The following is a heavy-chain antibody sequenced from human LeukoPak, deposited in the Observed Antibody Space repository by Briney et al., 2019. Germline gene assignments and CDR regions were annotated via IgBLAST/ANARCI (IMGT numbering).Heavy chain of an antibody. J-gene: IGHJ4*02. CDR2: ISNDGGNK. V-gene: IGHV3-30*18. D-gene: IGHD5-12*01. Sequence: PGGSLRLSCAASGFTFSSYGMHWVRQAPGKGLEWVAIISNDGGNKYYADSVKGRFTISRDNSKNTLYLQMNSLRAEDTAVYYCAKDRPDSGYHWAFDYWSQGTLVTVSS. CDR1: GFTFSSYG. CDR3: AKDRPDSGYHWAFDY.